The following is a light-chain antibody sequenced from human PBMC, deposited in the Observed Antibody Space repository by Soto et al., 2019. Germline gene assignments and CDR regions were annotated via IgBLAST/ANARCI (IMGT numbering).Light chain of an antibody. CDR2: GAS. J-gene: IGKJ4*01. Sequence: MLTQSPGTLSLSPGERATLSSRDSQSVTNNYVAWYQQKPCQPPRLLIYGASGRATGIPDRFSGSGSGTDFTLTISRLEPEDFAVYYCQQHGSSITFGGGTKVDIK. CDR3: QQHGSSIT. CDR1: QSVTNNY. V-gene: IGKV3-20*01.